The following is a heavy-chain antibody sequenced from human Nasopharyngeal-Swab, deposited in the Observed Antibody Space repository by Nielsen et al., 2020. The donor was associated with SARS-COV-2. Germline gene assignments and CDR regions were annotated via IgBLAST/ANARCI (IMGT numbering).Heavy chain of an antibody. J-gene: IGHJ6*02. CDR2: FDPEDGET. CDR1: GYTLTALS. Sequence: ASVKVSCKVSGYTLTALSMHWVRQAPGKGLEWMGGFDPEDGETIYAQKFQGRVTMTEDTSTDTAYMELSSLRSEDTAVYYCATYDYGDSYAYYYGMDVWGQGTTVTVSS. CDR3: ATYDYGDSYAYYYGMDV. V-gene: IGHV1-24*01. D-gene: IGHD4-17*01.